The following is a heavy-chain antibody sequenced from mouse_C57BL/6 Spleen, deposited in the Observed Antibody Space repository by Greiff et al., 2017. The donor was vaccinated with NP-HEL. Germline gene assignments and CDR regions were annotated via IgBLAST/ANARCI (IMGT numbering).Heavy chain of an antibody. CDR1: GFTFSNYW. Sequence: EVKLVESGGGLVQPGGSMKLSCVASGFTFSNYWMNWVRQSPEKGLEWVAQIRLKSDNYATHYAESVKGRFTISRDDSKSSVYLQMNNLRAEDTGIYYCTAIYYGWYFDVWGTGTTVTVSS. CDR2: IRLKSDNYAT. V-gene: IGHV6-3*01. D-gene: IGHD2-1*01. J-gene: IGHJ1*03. CDR3: TAIYYGWYFDV.